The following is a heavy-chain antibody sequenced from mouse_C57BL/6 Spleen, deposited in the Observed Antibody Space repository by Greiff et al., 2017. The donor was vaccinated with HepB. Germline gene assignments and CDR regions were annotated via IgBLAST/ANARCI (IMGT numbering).Heavy chain of an antibody. CDR1: GYTFTSYW. D-gene: IGHD3-2*02. V-gene: IGHV1-61*01. J-gene: IGHJ2*01. CDR2: IYPSDSET. CDR3: ARSSSSGYY. Sequence: QVQLKQPGAELVRPGSSVKLSCKASGYTFTSYWMDWVKQRPGQGLEWIGNIYPSDSETHYNQKFKDKATLTVDKSSSTAYMQLSSLTSEDSAVYYCARSSSSGYYWGQGTTLTVSS.